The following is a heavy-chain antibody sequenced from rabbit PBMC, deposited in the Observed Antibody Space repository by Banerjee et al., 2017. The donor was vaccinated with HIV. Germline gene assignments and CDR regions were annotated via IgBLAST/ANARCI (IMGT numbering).Heavy chain of an antibody. CDR3: VRDQAGYAGYGPYYFNL. J-gene: IGHJ4*01. CDR1: GFDFSNYG. D-gene: IGHD7-1*01. Sequence: QEQLVESGGGLVQPGESLKLSCKASGFDFSNYGVSWVRQAPGKGLEWIGYIDPIFGSTYYASWVNGRFSISRENNRNTLYLQLNSLTAADTATYFCVRDQAGYAGYGPYYFNLWGPGTLVTVS. V-gene: IGHV1S47*01. CDR2: IDPIFGST.